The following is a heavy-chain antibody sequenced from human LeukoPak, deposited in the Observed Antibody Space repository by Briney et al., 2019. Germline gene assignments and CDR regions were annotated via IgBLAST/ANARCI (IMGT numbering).Heavy chain of an antibody. Sequence: GGSLRLSCAASGFNFNDYAMHWVRQAPGKGLEWVSVISGDGGRTYYADSMKGRFTISRDNSKNSLYLQMNSLKTEDTALYYCAKVTDYYYMDVWGKGTTVTVSS. CDR2: ISGDGGRT. V-gene: IGHV3-43*02. CDR3: AKVTDYYYMDV. CDR1: GFNFNDYA. J-gene: IGHJ6*03. D-gene: IGHD1-20*01.